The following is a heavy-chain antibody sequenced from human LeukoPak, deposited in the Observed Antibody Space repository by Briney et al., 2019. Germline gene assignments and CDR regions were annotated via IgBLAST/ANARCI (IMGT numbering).Heavy chain of an antibody. J-gene: IGHJ5*02. V-gene: IGHV4-30-4*08. Sequence: SETLSLTCTVSGGSISSGDYYWSWIRQPPGKGLEWIGYIYHSGSTYYNPSLKSRVTISVDRSKNQFSLKLSSVTAADTAVYYCARSSTSLNWFDPWGQGTLVTVSS. D-gene: IGHD2-2*01. CDR1: GGSISSGDYY. CDR2: IYHSGST. CDR3: ARSSTSLNWFDP.